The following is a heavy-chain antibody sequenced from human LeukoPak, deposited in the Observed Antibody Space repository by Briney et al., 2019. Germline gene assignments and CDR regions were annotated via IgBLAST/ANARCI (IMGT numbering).Heavy chain of an antibody. CDR2: ISSSGSTI. Sequence: GGSLRLSCAASGFTFSDYYMSWIRQAPGKGLEWVSYISSSGSTIYYADAVKGRFTISRDNAKNSLDLQMNSLRAEDTAVYYCARGEAVAGDYFDYWGQGTLVTVSS. CDR3: ARGEAVAGDYFDY. CDR1: GFTFSDYY. J-gene: IGHJ4*02. V-gene: IGHV3-11*01. D-gene: IGHD6-19*01.